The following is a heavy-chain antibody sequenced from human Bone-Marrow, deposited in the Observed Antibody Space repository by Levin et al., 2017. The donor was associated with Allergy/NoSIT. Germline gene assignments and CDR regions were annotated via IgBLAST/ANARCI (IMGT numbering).Heavy chain of an antibody. CDR2: IYYTGDT. Sequence: SQTLSLTCTVSGGSISGGGYYWSWIRQHPEKGLEWLASIYYTGDTDYNPSLKSRLTISVDTSKNQFSLKMNSVTAADPAVFYCARLVLPSYYIDSWGQGTLVTVSS. J-gene: IGHJ4*02. V-gene: IGHV4-31*03. CDR1: GGSISGGGYY. D-gene: IGHD2-15*01. CDR3: ARLVLPSYYIDS.